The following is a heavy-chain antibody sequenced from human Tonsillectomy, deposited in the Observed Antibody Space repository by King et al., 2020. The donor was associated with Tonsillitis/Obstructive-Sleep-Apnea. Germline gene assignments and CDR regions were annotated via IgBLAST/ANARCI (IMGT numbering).Heavy chain of an antibody. CDR2: IIPILDIA. Sequence: QLVQSGAEVKKPGSSVKVSCKASGGTFSSYAISWVRQAPGQGLEWMGRIIPILDIANYAQKFQGRVTITADKSTSTAYMELSSLRSEDTAVYYCATPSDYYGSGRLDYWGQGTLVTVSS. CDR3: ATPSDYYGSGRLDY. D-gene: IGHD3-10*01. J-gene: IGHJ4*02. V-gene: IGHV1-69*09. CDR1: GGTFSSYA.